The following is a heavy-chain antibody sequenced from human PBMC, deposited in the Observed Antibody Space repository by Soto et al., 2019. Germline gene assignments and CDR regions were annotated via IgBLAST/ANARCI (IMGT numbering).Heavy chain of an antibody. V-gene: IGHV4-31*03. CDR2: IYESGYT. J-gene: IGHJ5*02. Sequence: SETLSLTCTVSGASVSSGAYYWGWVRQRPGRGLEWIGYIYESGYTYYNTSLKSRLTISLDRSNNQFSLGLTSVTAADTAVYYCVRALRHTAMVYHWFDPRGQGTLVTVSS. CDR3: VRALRHTAMVYHWFDP. CDR1: GASVSSGAYY. D-gene: IGHD5-18*01.